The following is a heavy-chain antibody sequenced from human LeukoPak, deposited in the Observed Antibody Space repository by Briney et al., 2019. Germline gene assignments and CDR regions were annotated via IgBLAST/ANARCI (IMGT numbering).Heavy chain of an antibody. CDR3: AELGITMIGGV. Sequence: GGSLRLSCVVSGFSVINNYVSWVRQAPGKGLEWVSVIYAGNTIKYADSVKGRFTISRDNAKNSLYLQMNSLRAEDTAVYYCAELGITMIGGVWGKGTTVTISS. J-gene: IGHJ6*04. D-gene: IGHD3-10*02. CDR2: IYAGNTI. V-gene: IGHV3-66*01. CDR1: GFSVINNY.